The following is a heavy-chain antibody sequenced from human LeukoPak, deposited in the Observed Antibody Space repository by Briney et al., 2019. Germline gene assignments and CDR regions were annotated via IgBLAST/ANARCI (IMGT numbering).Heavy chain of an antibody. Sequence: GGSLRLSCAASGFSFSTYSMNWVRQAPGKGLEWVSAISGSGGSTYYADSVKGRFTISRDNSKNTLYLQMNSLRAEDTAVYYCARERVLWFGESRGAFDIWGQGTMVTVSS. V-gene: IGHV3-23*01. D-gene: IGHD3-10*01. J-gene: IGHJ3*02. CDR1: GFSFSTYS. CDR2: ISGSGGST. CDR3: ARERVLWFGESRGAFDI.